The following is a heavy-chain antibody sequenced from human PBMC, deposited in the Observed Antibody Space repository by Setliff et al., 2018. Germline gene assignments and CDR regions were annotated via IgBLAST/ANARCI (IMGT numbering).Heavy chain of an antibody. Sequence: PSETLSLTCTVSGGSIRTYYWSWIRQPPGKGLEYIGYIYYSGSTYYNPSLKSRVTISIDTSKDQFSLRMTSVTAADAAIYYCARGRNVAARLLDTWGQGSRVTVSS. V-gene: IGHV4-59*12. CDR2: IYYSGST. CDR3: ARGRNVAARLLDT. D-gene: IGHD6-6*01. CDR1: GGSIRTYY. J-gene: IGHJ5*02.